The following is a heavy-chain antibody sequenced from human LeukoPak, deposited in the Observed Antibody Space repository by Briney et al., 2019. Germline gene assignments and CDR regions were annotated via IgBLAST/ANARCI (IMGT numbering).Heavy chain of an antibody. D-gene: IGHD6-13*01. V-gene: IGHV3-74*01. J-gene: IGHJ5*02. CDR1: AFTFSDYW. Sequence: PGGSLRLSCAASAFTFSDYWMYWFRQAPGEGLVWVSRMNIDGSSISYADSVKGRFTMSRDNAKNTLYLQMNSLRVEDTAVYYCARAGGGDSRMAYDPWGQGTLVTVSS. CDR2: MNIDGSSI. CDR3: ARAGGGDSRMAYDP.